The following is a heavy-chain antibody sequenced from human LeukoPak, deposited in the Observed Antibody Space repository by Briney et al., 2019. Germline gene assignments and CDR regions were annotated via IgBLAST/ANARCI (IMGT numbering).Heavy chain of an antibody. D-gene: IGHD3-3*01. CDR1: GYTFTSYG. Sequence: ASVKVSCKASGYTFTSYGISWVRQAPGQGLEWMGWISAYNGNTNYAQKLQGRVTMTTDTSTSTAYMELRSLRSDDTAVYYCARGPSSNYDFWSGYYRDLQYYFDYWGQGTLVTVSS. V-gene: IGHV1-18*01. CDR3: ARGPSSNYDFWSGYYRDLQYYFDY. CDR2: ISAYNGNT. J-gene: IGHJ4*02.